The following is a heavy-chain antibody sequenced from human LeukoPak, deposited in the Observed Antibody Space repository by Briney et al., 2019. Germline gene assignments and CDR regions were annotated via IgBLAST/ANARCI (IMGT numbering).Heavy chain of an antibody. CDR2: IWYDGSNK. D-gene: IGHD3-22*01. V-gene: IGHV3-33*01. CDR3: ARDRHYYDSSGYDNFDY. CDR1: GFTFSSYG. Sequence: GGSLRLSCAASGFTFSSYGMHWVRQAPGKGLEWVAVIWYDGSNKYYADSVKGRFTISGDNSKNTLYLQMNSLRAEDTAVYYCARDRHYYDSSGYDNFDYWGQGTLVTVSS. J-gene: IGHJ4*02.